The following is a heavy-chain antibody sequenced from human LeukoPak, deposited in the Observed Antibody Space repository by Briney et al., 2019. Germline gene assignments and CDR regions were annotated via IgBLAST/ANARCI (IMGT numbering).Heavy chain of an antibody. CDR3: ARETGTTVSPDY. CDR2: ISAYNGNT. V-gene: IGHV1-18*01. D-gene: IGHD1-7*01. CDR1: GYTFTGYG. J-gene: IGHJ4*02. Sequence: ASEKVSCMASGYTFTGYGISWVRQAPGQGLEWMGWISAYNGNTNYAQKLQGRVTMTTDTSTSTAYMELRSLRSDDTAVYYCARETGTTVSPDYWGQGTLVTVSS.